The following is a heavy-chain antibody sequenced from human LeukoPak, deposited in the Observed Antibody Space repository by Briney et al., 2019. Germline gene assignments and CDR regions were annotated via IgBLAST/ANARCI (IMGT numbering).Heavy chain of an antibody. CDR1: GFTFSSNN. CDR3: TRDHDFWSVTDY. J-gene: IGHJ4*02. V-gene: IGHV3-21*01. CDR2: ITSSSGYT. Sequence: GGSLRLSCAASGFTFSSNNMNWVRQGPGKGLEWVSSITSSSGYTYYADSVKGRFTISRDNAENSLYLQMNSLRAEDTAVYYCTRDHDFWSVTDYWGQGTLVTVSS. D-gene: IGHD3-3*01.